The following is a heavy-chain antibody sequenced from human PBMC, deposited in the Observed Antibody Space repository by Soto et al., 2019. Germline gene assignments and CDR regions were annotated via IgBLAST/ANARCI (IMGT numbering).Heavy chain of an antibody. CDR1: GCAINNDDYY. CDR3: ARQKQWLSPFDD. Sequence: QAQLQESGPGLVKPSQTLSLTCTVSGCAINNDDYYWNWIRQLPGKGLEWIGYIHNSGTTDYNPSLKSRVTISVYTSKSQCSLKLSSVTAADTAVYFCARQKQWLSPFDDWGQGTLVTVSS. CDR2: IHNSGTT. J-gene: IGHJ4*02. V-gene: IGHV4-31*03. D-gene: IGHD6-19*01.